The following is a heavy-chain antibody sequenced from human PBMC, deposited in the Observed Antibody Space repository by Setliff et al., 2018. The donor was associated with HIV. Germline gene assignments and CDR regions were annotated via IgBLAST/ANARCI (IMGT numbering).Heavy chain of an antibody. D-gene: IGHD2-21*02. CDR2: MNPNSGNT. CDR1: GYTFISYD. Sequence: ASVKVSCKVSGYTFISYDINWVRQATGQGLEWMGWMNPNSGNTGYAQKFQGRVTMTRNTSISTAYMELSSLRSEDTAVYYCAAGLLGVTYAPSFDYWGQGTLVTVSS. CDR3: AAGLLGVTYAPSFDY. J-gene: IGHJ4*02. V-gene: IGHV1-8*02.